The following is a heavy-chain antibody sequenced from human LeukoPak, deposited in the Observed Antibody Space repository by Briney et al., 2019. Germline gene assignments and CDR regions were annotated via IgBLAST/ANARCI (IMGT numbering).Heavy chain of an antibody. CDR2: ISGSGGNT. V-gene: IGHV3-23*01. CDR1: GFTFSSYA. CDR3: AKPEVRYFDWLLYFDQ. J-gene: IGHJ4*02. Sequence: PGGSLRLSCAASGFTFSSYAMSWVRQAPGKGLEWVASISGSGGNTYYADSVKGRFTISRDNSKNPLYLQMNSLRAEDTAVYYCAKPEVRYFDWLLYFDQWGQGTLVTVSS. D-gene: IGHD3-9*01.